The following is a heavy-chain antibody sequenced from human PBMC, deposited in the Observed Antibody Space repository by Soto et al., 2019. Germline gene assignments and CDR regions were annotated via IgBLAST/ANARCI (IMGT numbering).Heavy chain of an antibody. J-gene: IGHJ6*02. Sequence: ASVKVSCKASGYTFTGYYMHWVRQAPGQGLEWMGWINPNSGGTNYAQKFQGRVTMTRDTSISTACMELSRLRSDDTAVYYCATTDGGIVATIYYYYYGMDVWGQGTTVTVSS. CDR1: GYTFTGYY. D-gene: IGHD5-12*01. CDR2: INPNSGGT. V-gene: IGHV1-2*02. CDR3: ATTDGGIVATIYYYYYGMDV.